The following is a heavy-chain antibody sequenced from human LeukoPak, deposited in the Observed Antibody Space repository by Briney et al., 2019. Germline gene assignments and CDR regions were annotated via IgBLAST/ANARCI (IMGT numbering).Heavy chain of an antibody. J-gene: IGHJ3*02. CDR2: IYYSGST. V-gene: IGHV4-39*07. D-gene: IGHD6-19*01. CDR3: ARVLSYSSGWYRAFDI. Sequence: TGGSLRLSCAASGFTFSSYSMNWVRQAPGKGLEWIGSIYYSGSTYYNPSLKSRVTISVDTSKNQFSLKLSSVTAADTAVYYCARVLSYSSGWYRAFDIWGQGTMVTVSS. CDR1: GFTFSSYS.